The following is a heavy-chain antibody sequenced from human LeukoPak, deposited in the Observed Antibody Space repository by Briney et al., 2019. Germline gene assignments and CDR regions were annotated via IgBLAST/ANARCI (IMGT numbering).Heavy chain of an antibody. CDR1: GGSISSSNW. CDR3: ARDLGYYGSGRDFDY. V-gene: IGHV4-4*02. Sequence: SGTLSLTCAVSGGSISSSNWWSWVRQPPGKGLEWIGEIYHSGSTNYNPSLKSRVTISVDKSKNQFSLKLSSVTAADTAVYYCARDLGYYGSGRDFDYWGQGTLVTVSS. J-gene: IGHJ4*02. D-gene: IGHD3-10*01. CDR2: IYHSGST.